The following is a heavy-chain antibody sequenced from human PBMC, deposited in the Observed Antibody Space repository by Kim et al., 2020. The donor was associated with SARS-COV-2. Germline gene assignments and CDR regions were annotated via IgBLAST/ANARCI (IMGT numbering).Heavy chain of an antibody. CDR1: GFTFRAYA. J-gene: IGHJ4*02. CDR2: ISASVSRT. V-gene: IGHV3-23*01. CDR3: AKGMSDSAYADFDF. D-gene: IGHD5-12*01. Sequence: GGSLRLSCAASGFTFRAYAMSWVRQAPGKGLEWVSGISASVSRTYYADSVKGRFTVSSDTSGNTLYLQMHRLRAEDTALYYCAKGMSDSAYADFDFWGQG.